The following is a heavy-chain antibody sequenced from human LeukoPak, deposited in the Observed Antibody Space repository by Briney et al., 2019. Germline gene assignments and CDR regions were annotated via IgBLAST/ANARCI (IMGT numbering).Heavy chain of an antibody. CDR2: ISGSGGST. CDR1: GFTFSSYA. J-gene: IGHJ4*02. CDR3: AKDVGPYSSGRLSYFDY. Sequence: GRSLRLSCAASGFTFSSYAMSWVRQAPGKGLEWVSAISGSGGSTYYADSVKGRFTISRDNSKNTLYLQMNSLRAEDTAVYYCAKDVGPYSSGRLSYFDYWGQGTLVTVSS. V-gene: IGHV3-23*01. D-gene: IGHD6-19*01.